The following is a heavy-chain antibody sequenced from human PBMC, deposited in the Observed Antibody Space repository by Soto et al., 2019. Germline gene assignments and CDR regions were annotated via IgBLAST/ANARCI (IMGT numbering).Heavy chain of an antibody. CDR3: ARDQTDDYGDYVAGDAFDI. V-gene: IGHV4-31*03. Sequence: SETLSLTCTVSGGSISSNTYCWSWIRQHPGKGLEWIGYIYYSGSTYYNPSLKSRVTISVDTSKNQFSLRLSSVTAADTAVYYCARDQTDDYGDYVAGDAFDIWGQGTMVTVSS. CDR1: GGSISSNTYC. J-gene: IGHJ3*02. CDR2: IYYSGST. D-gene: IGHD4-17*01.